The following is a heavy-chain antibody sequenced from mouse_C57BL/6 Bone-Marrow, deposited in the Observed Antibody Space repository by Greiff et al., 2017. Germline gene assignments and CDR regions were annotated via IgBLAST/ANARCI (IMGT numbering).Heavy chain of an antibody. Sequence: VQLQESGPGLVAPSQSLSITCTVSGFSLTSYAISWVRQPPGKGLEWLGVIWTGGGTNYNSALKSRLSISKDNSKSQVFLKMNSLQTDDTARYYCARRGYYGSSYVCNVHYYAMDYWGQGTSVTVSS. D-gene: IGHD1-1*01. CDR3: ARRGYYGSSYVCNVHYYAMDY. CDR1: GFSLTSYA. CDR2: IWTGGGT. V-gene: IGHV2-9-1*01. J-gene: IGHJ4*01.